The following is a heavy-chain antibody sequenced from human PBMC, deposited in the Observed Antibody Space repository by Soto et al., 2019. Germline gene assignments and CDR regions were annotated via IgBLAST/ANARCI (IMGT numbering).Heavy chain of an antibody. CDR3: AKDIEFGELFGGFDY. Sequence: GGSLRLSCAASGFTFDDYAMHWVRQAPGKGLEWVSGISWNSGSIGYADSVKGRFTISRDNAKNSLYLQMNSLRAEDTALYYCAKDIEFGELFGGFDYWGQGTLVTVSS. J-gene: IGHJ4*02. CDR1: GFTFDDYA. CDR2: ISWNSGSI. V-gene: IGHV3-9*01. D-gene: IGHD3-10*01.